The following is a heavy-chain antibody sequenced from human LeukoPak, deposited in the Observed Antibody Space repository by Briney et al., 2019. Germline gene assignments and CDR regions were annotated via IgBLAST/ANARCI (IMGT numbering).Heavy chain of an antibody. CDR1: GDTFNDYT. V-gene: IGHV1-69*02. CDR2: IMPFLDVA. D-gene: IGHD6-13*01. Sequence: SVKVSCKASGDTFNDYTFSWVRQAPGQGLEWMGRIMPFLDVANYAPKSQGRVTLTADKSTSTAYMELSDLRSDDTAVYYCATTRWYSSSDFDYWGQGTLVTVSS. CDR3: ATTRWYSSSDFDY. J-gene: IGHJ4*02.